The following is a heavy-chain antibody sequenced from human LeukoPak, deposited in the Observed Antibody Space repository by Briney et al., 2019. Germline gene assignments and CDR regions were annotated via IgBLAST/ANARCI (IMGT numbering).Heavy chain of an antibody. CDR3: ARDSGTTGEVKFDP. CDR2: IYNGGII. V-gene: IGHV4-4*07. J-gene: IGHJ5*02. D-gene: IGHD3-10*01. CDR1: GDSISRYY. Sequence: SETLSLTCTVSGDSISRYYWSWIRQPAGKGLEWIGRIYNGGIITYNPSLKSRVTMSIDTSNNQSSLRLRFVTAADTAVYYCARDSGTTGEVKFDPWGQGTLVTVSS.